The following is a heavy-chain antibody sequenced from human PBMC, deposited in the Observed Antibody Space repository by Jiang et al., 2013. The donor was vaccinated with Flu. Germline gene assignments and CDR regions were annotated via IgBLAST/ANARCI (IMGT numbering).Heavy chain of an antibody. CDR1: GFTFSSYS. CDR3: ARGRGYSGYDPY. J-gene: IGHJ4*02. CDR2: VSSSSTTI. Sequence: VQLLESGGGLVQPGGSLRLSCAASGFTFSSYSMNWVRQAPGKGLEWVSYVSSSSTTIYYADSVKGRFTISRDNAKNSLYLQMNSLRDEDTAVYYCARGRGYSGYDPYWGQGTLITVSS. D-gene: IGHD5-12*01. V-gene: IGHV3-48*02.